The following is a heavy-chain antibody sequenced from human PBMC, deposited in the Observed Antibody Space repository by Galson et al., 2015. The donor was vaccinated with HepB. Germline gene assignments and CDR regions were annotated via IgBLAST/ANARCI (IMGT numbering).Heavy chain of an antibody. CDR3: ARGVQGSSWKHVFWFDP. D-gene: IGHD6-13*01. J-gene: IGHJ5*02. CDR2: SNTNTGNP. Sequence: SVKVCCTASGYTFTSYAMYWVRQAPRQGLEWRGWSNTNTGNPTYAQGFTGRFVSSLDTSVSTAYLQISSLNAEDTAVYYCARGVQGSSWKHVFWFDPWGQGTLVTVSS. V-gene: IGHV7-4-1*02. CDR1: GYTFTSYA.